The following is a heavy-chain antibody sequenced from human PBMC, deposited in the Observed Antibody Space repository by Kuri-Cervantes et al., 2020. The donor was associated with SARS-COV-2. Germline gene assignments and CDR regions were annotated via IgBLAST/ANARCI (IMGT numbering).Heavy chain of an antibody. D-gene: IGHD2-15*01. CDR1: GGSFSGYY. Sequence: GSLRLSCAVYGGSFSGYYWSWICQPPGKGLEWIGEINHSGSTNYNPSLKSRVTISVDTSKNQFSLKLSSVTAADTAVYYCARAKRGYCSGGSCYGGYFDYWGQGTLVTVSS. J-gene: IGHJ4*02. CDR2: INHSGST. V-gene: IGHV4-34*01. CDR3: ARAKRGYCSGGSCYGGYFDY.